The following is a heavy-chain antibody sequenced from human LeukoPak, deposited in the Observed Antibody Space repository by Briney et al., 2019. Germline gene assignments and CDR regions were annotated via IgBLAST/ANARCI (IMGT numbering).Heavy chain of an antibody. CDR1: GFTFSDYY. CDR2: IYSGGST. CDR3: ARDSYDSSGYRLYYGMDV. D-gene: IGHD3-22*01. J-gene: IGHJ6*02. V-gene: IGHV3-53*04. Sequence: GGSLRLSCAASGFTFSDYYMSWIRQAPGKGLEWVSVIYSGGSTYYADSVKGRFTISRHNSKNTLYLQMNSLRAEDTAVYYCARDSYDSSGYRLYYGMDVWGQGTTVTVSS.